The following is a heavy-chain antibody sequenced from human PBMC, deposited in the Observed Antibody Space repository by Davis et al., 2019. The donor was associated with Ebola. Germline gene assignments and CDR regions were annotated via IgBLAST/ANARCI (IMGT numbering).Heavy chain of an antibody. J-gene: IGHJ4*01. V-gene: IGHV3-74*01. Sequence: PGGSLGLSCAASGFTFSNFHIHWVRHTPGKGLVWVARIDPDGTGTNYADSVKGRFTISRDNAKNTLSLQMNSLRVEDTAVYYCVRDSGYYSHDYWGHGTLVTVSS. CDR2: IDPDGTGT. CDR1: GFTFSNFH. D-gene: IGHD5-12*01. CDR3: VRDSGYYSHDY.